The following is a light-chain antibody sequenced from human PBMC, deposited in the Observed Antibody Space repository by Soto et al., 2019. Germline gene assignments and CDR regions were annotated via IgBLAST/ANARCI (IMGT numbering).Light chain of an antibody. CDR1: SXNIGAGYD. Sequence: QSVLTQPPSVSGAPGQRITISCTGSSXNIGAGYDVHWYQQLPGTAPKLLIYGNSNRPSGVPDRFSGSKSGTSASLAITGLQAEDEADYYFQSYDRSLSGSYVFVTGTKVTVL. J-gene: IGLJ1*01. V-gene: IGLV1-40*01. CDR2: GNS. CDR3: QSYDRSLSGSYV.